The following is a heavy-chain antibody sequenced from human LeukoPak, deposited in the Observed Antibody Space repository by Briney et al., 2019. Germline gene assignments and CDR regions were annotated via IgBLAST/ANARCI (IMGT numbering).Heavy chain of an antibody. CDR3: ARLEWLAYNWFDP. D-gene: IGHD6-19*01. J-gene: IGHJ5*02. CDR2: IYYTENT. Sequence: SETLSLTCTVSGGSISTYYWSWIRQPPGKGLEWIGYIYYTENTNYSPSLRGRVTISLDTSKNQFSLRLSSVTAADTAVYYCARLEWLAYNWFDPWGQGTLVTVSS. CDR1: GGSISTYY. V-gene: IGHV4-59*01.